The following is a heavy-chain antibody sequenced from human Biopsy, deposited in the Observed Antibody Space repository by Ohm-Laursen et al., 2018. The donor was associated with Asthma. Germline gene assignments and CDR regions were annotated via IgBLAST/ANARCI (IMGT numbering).Heavy chain of an antibody. V-gene: IGHV3-9*01. J-gene: IGHJ4*01. CDR2: ISWNSGNI. CDR3: AKSADYYDSTDYLDF. Sequence: SLRLSCAAPGFSFDDCAMHWVRQAPGKGPEWVSSISWNSGNIDYAVSVKGRFTISRDNAKNSLYLQMQSLRPEDTAFYYCAKSADYYDSTDYLDFWGRGTLVTVSS. CDR1: GFSFDDCA. D-gene: IGHD3-22*01.